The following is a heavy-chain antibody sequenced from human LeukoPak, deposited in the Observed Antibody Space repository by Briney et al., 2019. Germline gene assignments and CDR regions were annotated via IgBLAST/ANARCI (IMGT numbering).Heavy chain of an antibody. CDR2: IYYSGST. D-gene: IGHD3-22*01. CDR1: GGSISSYY. Sequence: SETLSLTCTVSGGSISSYYWSWIRQPPGKGLEWIGYIYYSGSTNYNPSLKSRLTISVDTSKNQFSLKLSSVTAADTAVYYCARGYHDFSGYWLSYFDYWGQGTLVTVSS. V-gene: IGHV4-59*01. J-gene: IGHJ4*02. CDR3: ARGYHDFSGYWLSYFDY.